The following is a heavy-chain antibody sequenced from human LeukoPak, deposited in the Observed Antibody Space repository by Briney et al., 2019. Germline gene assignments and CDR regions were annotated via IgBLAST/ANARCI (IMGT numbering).Heavy chain of an antibody. CDR3: ARDPCSGGSCYRNFDY. CDR2: INSDGSST. D-gene: IGHD2-15*01. J-gene: IGHJ4*02. V-gene: IGHV3-74*01. Sequence: PGGSLRLSCAASGFTFSSYWMHWVRQAPGKGLVWVSRINSDGSSTSYADSVKGRFTISRDNSKNTLYLQMNSLRAEDTAVYYCARDPCSGGSCYRNFDYWGQGTLVTVSS. CDR1: GFTFSSYW.